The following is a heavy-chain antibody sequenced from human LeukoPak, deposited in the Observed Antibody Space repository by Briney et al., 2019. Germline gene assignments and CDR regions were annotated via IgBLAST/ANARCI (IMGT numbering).Heavy chain of an antibody. CDR1: GFPFSTSD. J-gene: IGHJ4*02. CDR3: ARDWRRALDY. V-gene: IGHV3-21*01. D-gene: IGHD6-25*01. Sequence: PGGSLRLSCAASGFPFSTSDMNWVRQAPGKGLEWVSSITSDSAYIPHADSVKGRFTVSRDNAKHSLYLQLNRLRPEDTAVYYCARDWRRALDYWGQGTLVPVPS. CDR2: ITSDSAYI.